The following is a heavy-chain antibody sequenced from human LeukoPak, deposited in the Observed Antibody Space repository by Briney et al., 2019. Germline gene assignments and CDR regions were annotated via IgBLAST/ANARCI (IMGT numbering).Heavy chain of an antibody. Sequence: PGGSLRLSCAASGFTFSSYGMHWVRQAPGKGLEWVAVISYDGSNKYYADSVKGRFTISRDNSKNTLYLQMNRLRAEDTAVYYCARVQRRAFDIWGQGTMVTVSS. CDR2: ISYDGSNK. J-gene: IGHJ3*02. CDR1: GFTFSSYG. V-gene: IGHV3-30*03. CDR3: ARVQRRAFDI.